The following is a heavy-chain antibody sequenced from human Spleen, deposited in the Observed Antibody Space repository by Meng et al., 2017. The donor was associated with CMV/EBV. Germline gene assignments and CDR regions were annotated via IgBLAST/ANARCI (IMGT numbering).Heavy chain of an antibody. J-gene: IGHJ4*02. CDR3: ARVLRDSSSVLSSYFDY. CDR1: GGSFSGYY. D-gene: IGHD6-6*01. V-gene: IGHV4-34*01. CDR2: INHSGST. Sequence: SQTLSLTCAVYGGSFSGYYLNWIRQPPGKGLEWIGEINHSGSTNYNPSLKSRVTISVDTSKNQFSLTLSSVTAADTAVYYCARVLRDSSSVLSSYFDYWGQGTLVTVSS.